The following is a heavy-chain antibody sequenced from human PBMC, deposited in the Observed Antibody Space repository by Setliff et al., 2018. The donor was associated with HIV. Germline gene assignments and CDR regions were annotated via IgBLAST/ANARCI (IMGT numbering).Heavy chain of an antibody. CDR3: ARDKGPPPVVHLDY. Sequence: PGGSLRLSCAASGFTFSSYSMNWVRQAPGKGLEWVSFISGNSGAVTYADSVKGRFTISRDNAKNSLYLQMNSLRAEDTAMYYCARDKGPPPVVHLDYWGQGTLVTVSS. CDR2: ISGNSGAV. D-gene: IGHD3-10*02. V-gene: IGHV3-48*04. CDR1: GFTFSSYS. J-gene: IGHJ4*02.